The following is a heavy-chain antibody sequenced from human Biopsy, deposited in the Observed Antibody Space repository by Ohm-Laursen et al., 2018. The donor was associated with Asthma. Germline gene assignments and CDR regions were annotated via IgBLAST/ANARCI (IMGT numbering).Heavy chain of an antibody. V-gene: IGHV3-30*03. CDR3: GRERSYMVDY. CDR2: ISYDGSNK. D-gene: IGHD3-10*01. CDR1: GFTFSSYG. Sequence: SLRLSCAASGFTFSSYGMHWVRQAPGKGLEWVACISYDGSNKYYADSVKGRSTISRDNSKNTLYLQMNSLRAEDTALYYCGRERSYMVDYWGQGTLVIVSS. J-gene: IGHJ4*02.